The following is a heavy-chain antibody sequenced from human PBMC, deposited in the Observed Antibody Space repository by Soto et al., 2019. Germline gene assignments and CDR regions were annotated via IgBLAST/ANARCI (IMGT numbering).Heavy chain of an antibody. CDR2: ISAYNGNT. Sequence: QVQLVQSGAEVKKSGASVKVSCKASGYTFTSYGISWVRQAPGQGLERMGWISAYNGNTNYAQKLQGRVTMTTDTSTSTAYMELRSLRSDDTAVYYCARDSFRAYYYDTGGDYWGQGTLVSVSS. J-gene: IGHJ4*02. CDR1: GYTFTSYG. CDR3: ARDSFRAYYYDTGGDY. D-gene: IGHD3-22*01. V-gene: IGHV1-18*01.